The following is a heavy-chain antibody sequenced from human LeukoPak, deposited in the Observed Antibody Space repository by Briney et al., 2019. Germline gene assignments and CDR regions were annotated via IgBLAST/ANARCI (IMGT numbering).Heavy chain of an antibody. D-gene: IGHD3-3*01. Sequence: GGSLRLSCAASGFTFSSYSINWVRQAPGKGLELVSSISSSSSYIYYADSVKGRFTISRDNARNSLYLQMNSLRAEDTAVYYCARGADYDFWSGPVYYFDYWGQGTLVTVSS. V-gene: IGHV3-21*01. J-gene: IGHJ4*01. CDR2: ISSSSSYI. CDR3: ARGADYDFWSGPVYYFDY. CDR1: GFTFSSYS.